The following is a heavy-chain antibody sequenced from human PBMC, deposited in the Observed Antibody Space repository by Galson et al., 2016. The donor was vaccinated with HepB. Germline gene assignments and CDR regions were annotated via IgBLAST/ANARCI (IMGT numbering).Heavy chain of an antibody. CDR3: ARRLNMIRAVGWGYGMDV. D-gene: IGHD3-22*01. Sequence: SQRLSCAASGFTFSSHWMTWVRQAPGKGPEWVASIKEDGSDKPYEDSVRGRFTISRDNAKNSLYLQMNSLRVEDTAVYYCARRLNMIRAVGWGYGMDVWGQGTTVTVSS. J-gene: IGHJ6*02. CDR1: GFTFSSHW. CDR2: IKEDGSDK. V-gene: IGHV3-7*01.